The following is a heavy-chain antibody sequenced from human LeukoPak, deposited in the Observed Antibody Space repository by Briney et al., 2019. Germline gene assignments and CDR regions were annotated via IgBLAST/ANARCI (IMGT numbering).Heavy chain of an antibody. CDR1: GFIFSNYG. J-gene: IGHJ4*02. D-gene: IGHD3-10*01. Sequence: KSGGSLRLSCAASGFIFSNYGMSWVRQAPGKGLEWVGRIKSKTDGGTTDYAAPVKGRFTISRDDSKNTLYLQMNSLKTEDTAVYYCTTAPPYGSGSYYIYWGQGTLVTVSS. CDR3: TTAPPYGSGSYYIY. V-gene: IGHV3-15*01. CDR2: IKSKTDGGTT.